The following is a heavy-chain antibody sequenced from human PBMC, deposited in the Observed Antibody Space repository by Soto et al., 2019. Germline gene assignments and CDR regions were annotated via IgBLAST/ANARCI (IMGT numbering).Heavy chain of an antibody. D-gene: IGHD2-8*01. CDR2: IFYNGGT. CDR1: VGSVNSGGYY. Sequence: KASETLSLTCTLSVGSVNSGGYYWSWIRQPPGKGLEWIGFIFYNGGTSYNPSLGSRVTISADTSKTLFSLNLNFVTAADTAVYYCARGDHGPRRFYFDTWGQGTLVTVSS. V-gene: IGHV4-61*03. CDR3: ARGDHGPRRFYFDT. J-gene: IGHJ4*02.